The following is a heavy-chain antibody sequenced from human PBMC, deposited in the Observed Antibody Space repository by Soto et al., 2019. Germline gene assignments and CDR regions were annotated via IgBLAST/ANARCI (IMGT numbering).Heavy chain of an antibody. V-gene: IGHV3-30*18. CDR2: ISYDGSNK. CDR1: GFTFSSYG. CDR3: AKDLKPWALVAAAGTGWFDP. Sequence: HPGGSLRLSCAASGFTFSSYGMHWVRQAPGKGLEWVAVISYDGSNKYYADSVKGRFTISRDNSKNTLYLQMNSLRAEDTAVYYCAKDLKPWALVAAAGTGWFDPWGQGTLVTVSS. D-gene: IGHD6-13*01. J-gene: IGHJ5*02.